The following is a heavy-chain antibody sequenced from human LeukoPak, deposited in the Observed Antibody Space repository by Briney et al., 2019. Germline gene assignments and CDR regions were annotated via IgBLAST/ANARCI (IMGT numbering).Heavy chain of an antibody. CDR3: VPEYYDYGDGGY. CDR1: GFTFSSYW. V-gene: IGHV3-7*01. CDR2: IKPDGSEK. J-gene: IGHJ4*02. Sequence: GGSLRLSCAASGFTFSSYWMSWVRQAPGKGLEWVGNIKPDGSEKYYVDSVKGRFTISRDNAKNSLYLQMNSLRVEDTAVHYCVPEYYDYGDGGYWGQGTLVTVSS. D-gene: IGHD4-17*01.